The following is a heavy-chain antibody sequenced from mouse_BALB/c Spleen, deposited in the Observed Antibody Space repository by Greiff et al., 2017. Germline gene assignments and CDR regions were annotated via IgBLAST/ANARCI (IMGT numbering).Heavy chain of an antibody. J-gene: IGHJ3*01. CDR3: AREAYGNYFAY. D-gene: IGHD2-1*01. CDR2: ISYSGST. CDR1: GYSITSDYA. Sequence: EVKLQESGPGLVKPSQSLSLTCTVTGYSITSDYAWNWIRQFPGNKLEWMGYISYSGSTSYNPSLKSRISITRDTSKNQFFLQLNSVTTEDTATYYCAREAYGNYFAYWGQGTLVTVSA. V-gene: IGHV3-2*02.